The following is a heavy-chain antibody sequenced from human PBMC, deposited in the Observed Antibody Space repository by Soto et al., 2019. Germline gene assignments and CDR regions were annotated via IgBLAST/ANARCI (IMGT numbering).Heavy chain of an antibody. CDR1: GFTFSSYW. CDR2: IKQDGSEK. D-gene: IGHD3-10*01. Sequence: GGSLRLSCAASGFTFSSYWMSWVRQAPGKGLEWVANIKQDGSEKYYVDSVKSRFTISRDNAKNSLYLQMNSLRAEDTAVYYCARDLYYGPSYWFDPWGQGTLVTVSS. J-gene: IGHJ5*02. CDR3: ARDLYYGPSYWFDP. V-gene: IGHV3-7*03.